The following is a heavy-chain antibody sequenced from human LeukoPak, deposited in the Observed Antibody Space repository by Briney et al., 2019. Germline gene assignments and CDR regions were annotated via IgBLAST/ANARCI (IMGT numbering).Heavy chain of an antibody. J-gene: IGHJ6*02. CDR2: IYYSGST. V-gene: IGHV4-39*07. CDR1: GGSISSDSYY. D-gene: IGHD6-19*01. CDR3: YVIAVAGQEYYYYYGMDV. Sequence: SETLSLTCTVSGGSISSDSYYWAWIRQPPGKGLEWIGSIYYSGSTYYNPSLKSRATISVDTSKNQFSLKLSSVTAADTAVYYCYVIAVAGQEYYYYYGMDVWGQGTTVTVSS.